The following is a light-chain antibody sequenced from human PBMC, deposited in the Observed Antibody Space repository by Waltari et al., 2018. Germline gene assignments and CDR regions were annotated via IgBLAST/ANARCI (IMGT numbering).Light chain of an antibody. Sequence: EIVMTQSPATLSVSPGERAILSCRASQSVTTNLAWYQQNPGQAPRLLIYGASTRATDIPARFSGSGSGTEFTLTINSLQSEDFAVYYCHQYNDGPPFNFGQGTKLEIK. J-gene: IGKJ2*01. CDR1: QSVTTN. CDR2: GAS. CDR3: HQYNDGPPFN. V-gene: IGKV3-15*01.